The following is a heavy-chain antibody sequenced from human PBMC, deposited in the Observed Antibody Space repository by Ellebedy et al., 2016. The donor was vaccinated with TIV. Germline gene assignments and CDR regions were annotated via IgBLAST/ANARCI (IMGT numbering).Heavy chain of an antibody. CDR1: GFTSSSYW. D-gene: IGHD1-26*01. CDR3: GRHHSSGTWWFDP. CDR2: IKQDGSEK. J-gene: IGHJ5*02. Sequence: GESLKISCAASGFTSSSYWMSWVRQAPGKGLEWVANIKQDGSEKYYVDSVKGRFTISRDNVRNSLYLQMNSLRAEDTAVYYCGRHHSSGTWWFDPWGQGTLVTVSS. V-gene: IGHV3-7*03.